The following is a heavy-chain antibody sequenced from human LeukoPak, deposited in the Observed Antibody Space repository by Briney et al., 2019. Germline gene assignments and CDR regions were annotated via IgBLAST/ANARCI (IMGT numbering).Heavy chain of an antibody. CDR1: GGSFSGYY. J-gene: IGHJ4*02. Sequence: SETLSLTCAVYGGSFSGYYWSWIRQPPGKGLEWIGEINHSRSTNYNPSLKSRVTISVDTSKNQFSLKLSSVTAADTAVYYCARRAVAGSFDYWGQGTLVTVSS. CDR3: ARRAVAGSFDY. CDR2: INHSRST. V-gene: IGHV4-34*01. D-gene: IGHD6-19*01.